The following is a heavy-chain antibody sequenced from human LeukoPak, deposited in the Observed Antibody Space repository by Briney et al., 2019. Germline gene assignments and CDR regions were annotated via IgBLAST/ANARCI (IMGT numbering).Heavy chain of an antibody. CDR3: AKDVYGDYGGLDY. Sequence: GGSLRLSCAASGFTFSSNAMSWVRQAPGKGLEWVSSIRGSDGSTYYADSVKGRFAISRDNSKNTLYLQMNSLRAEDTAVYYCAKDVYGDYGGLDYWGQGTLVTVSS. V-gene: IGHV3-23*01. J-gene: IGHJ4*02. CDR1: GFTFSSNA. CDR2: IRGSDGST. D-gene: IGHD4-17*01.